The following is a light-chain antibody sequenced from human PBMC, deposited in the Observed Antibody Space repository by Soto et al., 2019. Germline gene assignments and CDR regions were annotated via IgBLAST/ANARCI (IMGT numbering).Light chain of an antibody. CDR1: QSISSW. Sequence: DIQMTQSPSTLSASVGDRVTITCRASQSISSWLAWYQQKPGKAPKLLIYDASSLESGVPSRFSGSGSGTEFTLTISSLQPDDSATYYCQQYNSYPEAFTFGPGTKVDIK. CDR3: QQYNSYPEAFT. V-gene: IGKV1-5*01. J-gene: IGKJ3*01. CDR2: DAS.